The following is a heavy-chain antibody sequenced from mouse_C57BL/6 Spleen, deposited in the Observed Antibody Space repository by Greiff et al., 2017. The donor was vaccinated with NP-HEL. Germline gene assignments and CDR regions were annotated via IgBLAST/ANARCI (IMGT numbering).Heavy chain of an antibody. CDR3: ARNYYGNYAYAMDY. CDR2: INYDGSST. V-gene: IGHV5-16*01. J-gene: IGHJ4*01. CDR1: GFTFSDYY. Sequence: EVKVVESEGGLVQPGSSMKLSCTASGFTFSDYYMAWVRQVPEKGLEWVANINYDGSSTYYLDSLKSRFIISRDNAKNILYLQMSSLKSEDTATYYCARNYYGNYAYAMDYWGQGTSVTVSS. D-gene: IGHD2-1*01.